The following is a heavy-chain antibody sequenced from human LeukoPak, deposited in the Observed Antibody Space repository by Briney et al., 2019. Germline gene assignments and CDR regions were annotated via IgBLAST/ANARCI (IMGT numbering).Heavy chain of an antibody. J-gene: IGHJ6*03. CDR1: VHISSDFG. V-gene: IGHV1-18*01. Sequence: GASVTVSFTGAVHISSDFGFSWVRLGPGGGGEGMGWVSGDNGQRNYSHKFYGRVTMTTEASTNTGYMELRGLRSDDTAIYYCARVYLYTTGWSAAYYYFMDVWGKGTTVSVSS. CDR3: ARVYLYTTGWSAAYYYFMDV. CDR2: VSGDNGQR. D-gene: IGHD6-19*01.